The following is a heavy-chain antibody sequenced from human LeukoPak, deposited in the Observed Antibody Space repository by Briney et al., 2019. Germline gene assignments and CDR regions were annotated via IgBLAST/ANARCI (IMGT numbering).Heavy chain of an antibody. CDR1: GGSISSYY. V-gene: IGHV4-59*01. CDR3: VIFIMGTTTTDY. CDR2: IYYSGST. Sequence: SETLSLTCTVSGGSISSYYWSWIRQPPGKGLEWIGYIYYSGSTKYNPSLKSRVTISVDTSKNQFSLNLSSVTDTAVYYCVIFIMGTTTTDYWGRGTLVTVSS. J-gene: IGHJ4*02. D-gene: IGHD1-26*01.